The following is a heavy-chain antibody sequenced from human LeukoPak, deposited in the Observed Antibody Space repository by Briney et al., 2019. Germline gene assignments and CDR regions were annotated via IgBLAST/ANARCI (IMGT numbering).Heavy chain of an antibody. V-gene: IGHV1-46*01. J-gene: IGHJ4*02. CDR2: INPSGGST. CDR1: GYTFTSYY. CDR3: ARAFPNWPFDY. Sequence: ASVKVSCKASGYTFTSYYMHWVRQAPGQGLEWMGIINPSGGSTSYAQKFQGRVTMTRNTSISTAYMELSSLRSEDTAVYYCARAFPNWPFDYWGQGTLVTVSS. D-gene: IGHD7-27*01.